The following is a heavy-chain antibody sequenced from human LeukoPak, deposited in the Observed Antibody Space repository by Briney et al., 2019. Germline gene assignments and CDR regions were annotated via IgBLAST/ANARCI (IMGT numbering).Heavy chain of an antibody. D-gene: IGHD2-21*02. V-gene: IGHV3-53*01. Sequence: GGSLRLSCAASGFSVSGTHMSWVRQAPGEGLEWVAAMNTGGTTYYTDAVTGRFTVSRDTSRNILFLHMDSLRAEDTAVYYCAKDEVTSGGGLASWGQGTLVIVSS. J-gene: IGHJ5*02. CDR2: MNTGGTT. CDR1: GFSVSGTH. CDR3: AKDEVTSGGGLAS.